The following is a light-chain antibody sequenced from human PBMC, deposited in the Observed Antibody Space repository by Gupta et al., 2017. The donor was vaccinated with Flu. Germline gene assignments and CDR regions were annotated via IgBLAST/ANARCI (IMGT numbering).Light chain of an antibody. Sequence: SSSNIGTNVVIWYQQLPGTAPKLLIYNSNRRPSWVPDRFSGSRSGTSASLAISWLQSDDEADYYCSSWDDSLNGGVFGGGTKLTVL. CDR1: SSNIGTNV. CDR2: NSN. V-gene: IGLV1-44*01. J-gene: IGLJ3*02. CDR3: SSWDDSLNGGV.